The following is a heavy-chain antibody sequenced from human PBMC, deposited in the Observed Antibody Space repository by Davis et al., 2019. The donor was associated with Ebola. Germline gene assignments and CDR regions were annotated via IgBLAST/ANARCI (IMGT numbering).Heavy chain of an antibody. Sequence: MPGGSLRLSCAASGFTFSSYAMSWIRQPPGKGLEWIGEINHSGSTNYNPSLKSRVTISVDTSKNQFSLKLSSVTAADTAVYYCARGRTVDTAMVTGFYYGMDVWGQGTTVTVSS. CDR2: INHSGST. D-gene: IGHD5-18*01. J-gene: IGHJ6*02. CDR1: GFTFSSYA. V-gene: IGHV4-34*01. CDR3: ARGRTVDTAMVTGFYYGMDV.